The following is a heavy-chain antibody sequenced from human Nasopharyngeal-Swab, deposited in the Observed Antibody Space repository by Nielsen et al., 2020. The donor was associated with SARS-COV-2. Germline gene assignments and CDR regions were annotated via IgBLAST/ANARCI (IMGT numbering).Heavy chain of an antibody. V-gene: IGHV4-61*01. J-gene: IGHJ6*02. D-gene: IGHD3-10*01. Sequence: ESLKISCTVSGGSVSSGSYYWSWIRQPPGKGLEWIGYIYYSGSTNYNPSLKGRVTISVDTSKNQFSLKLSSVTAAGTAVYYCARDHYGSGSPSMDVWGQGTTVTVSS. CDR1: GGSVSSGSYY. CDR3: ARDHYGSGSPSMDV. CDR2: IYYSGST.